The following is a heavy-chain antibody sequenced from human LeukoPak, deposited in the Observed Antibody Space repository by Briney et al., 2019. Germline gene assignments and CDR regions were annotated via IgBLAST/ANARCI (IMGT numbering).Heavy chain of an antibody. V-gene: IGHV4-61*01. J-gene: IGHJ6*02. D-gene: IGHD6-19*01. CDR2: IYYSGTT. Sequence: SETLSLTCTVSRGSVSSGSYYWSRIRQPPGQGLEWIGYIYYSGTTNYNPSLKSRVTISVDTSKNQFSLMLSSVTAADTAVYYCARGLKVAVASSYYYGLDVWGQGTTVTVSS. CDR1: RGSVSSGSYY. CDR3: ARGLKVAVASSYYYGLDV.